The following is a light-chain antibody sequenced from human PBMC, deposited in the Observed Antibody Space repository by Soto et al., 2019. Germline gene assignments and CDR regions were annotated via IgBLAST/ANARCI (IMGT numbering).Light chain of an antibody. CDR3: QQYNNWWT. V-gene: IGKV3-15*01. J-gene: IGKJ1*01. CDR1: QSVDGN. Sequence: EILMTQSPATLSVSPGEMATLSFRASQSVDGNLAWYQQKPGQAPRLLIYGASTRATGISARFSGSGSGTEFTLTISSLQSEDFGVYYCQQYNNWWTFGQGTKVDIK. CDR2: GAS.